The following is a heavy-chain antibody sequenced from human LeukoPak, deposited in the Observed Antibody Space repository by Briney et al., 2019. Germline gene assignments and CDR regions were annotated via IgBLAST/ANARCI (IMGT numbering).Heavy chain of an antibody. Sequence: GGPLRLSCAACGVTFSSHMMNGVRQAPGKGRVWCSTITSSSSYIYYAASVKGRFTISIDNAKNSLYLQMNSLRAEDTAVYYCARDPIYYDSSGYDSFDYWGQGTLVTVSS. CDR2: ITSSSSYI. V-gene: IGHV3-21*01. CDR3: ARDPIYYDSSGYDSFDY. CDR1: GVTFSSHM. J-gene: IGHJ4*02. D-gene: IGHD3-22*01.